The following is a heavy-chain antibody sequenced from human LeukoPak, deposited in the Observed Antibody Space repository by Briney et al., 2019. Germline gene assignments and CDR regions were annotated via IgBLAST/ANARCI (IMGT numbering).Heavy chain of an antibody. J-gene: IGHJ4*02. Sequence: SETLSLTCTVPGGSISSGDFCWSWIRQPPGKGLEWIGYIYYSGSTYYNPSLKSRVTISVDTSKNQFSLKLSSVTAADTAVYYCARDLLYSSPGFDYWGQGTLVTVSS. CDR1: GGSISSGDFC. D-gene: IGHD6-13*01. CDR3: ARDLLYSSPGFDY. V-gene: IGHV4-30-4*08. CDR2: IYYSGST.